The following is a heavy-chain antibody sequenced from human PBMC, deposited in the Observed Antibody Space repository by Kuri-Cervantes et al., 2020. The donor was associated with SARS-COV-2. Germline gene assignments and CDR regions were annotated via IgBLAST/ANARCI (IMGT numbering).Heavy chain of an antibody. V-gene: IGHV4-34*01. D-gene: IGHD4-23*01. CDR1: GGSFSGYY. CDR3: ARGRRLRWLSGYYYYYMDV. J-gene: IGHJ6*03. CDR2: INHSGST. Sequence: GSLRLSCAVYGGSFSGYYWSWIRQPPGKGLEWIGEINHSGSTNYNPSLKSRVTISVDTSKNQFSLKLSSVTAADTAVYYCARGRRLRWLSGYYYYYMDVWGKGTTVTVSS.